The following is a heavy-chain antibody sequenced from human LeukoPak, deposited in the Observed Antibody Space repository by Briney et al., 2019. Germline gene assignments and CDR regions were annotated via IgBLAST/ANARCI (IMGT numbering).Heavy chain of an antibody. V-gene: IGHV3-11*01. CDR3: ARDRVRGVNIGDFDY. Sequence: GGSLRLSCAASGFTFSDYYMSWIRQAPGKGLEWVSYISSSGSTIYYADSVKGRFTISRDNAKNSLYLQMNSLRAEDTAVYYCARDRVRGVNIGDFDYWGQGTLVTVSS. J-gene: IGHJ4*02. D-gene: IGHD3-10*01. CDR2: ISSSGSTI. CDR1: GFTFSDYY.